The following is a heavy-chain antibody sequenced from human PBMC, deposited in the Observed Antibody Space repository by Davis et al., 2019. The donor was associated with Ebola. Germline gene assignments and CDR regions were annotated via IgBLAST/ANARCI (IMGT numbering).Heavy chain of an antibody. CDR3: ARTDTAMGIPGGYYYYMDV. Sequence: GESLKISCAASGFTFSSYSMNWVRQAPGKGLEWVSYISSSSSTIYYADSVKGRFTISRDNAKNSLYLQMNSLRDEDTAVYYCARTDTAMGIPGGYYYYMDVWGKGTTVTVSS. CDR2: ISSSSSTI. J-gene: IGHJ6*03. V-gene: IGHV3-48*02. D-gene: IGHD5-18*01. CDR1: GFTFSSYS.